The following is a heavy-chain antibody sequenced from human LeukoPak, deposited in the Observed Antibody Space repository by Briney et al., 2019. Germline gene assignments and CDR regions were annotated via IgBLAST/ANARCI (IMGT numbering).Heavy chain of an antibody. CDR1: GGSISSSNW. Sequence: PSETLSLTCAVSGGSISSSNWWSWVRQPPGKGLEWIGEIYHSGSTNYNPSLKSRVTISVDKSKNQFSLKLSSVTAADTAVYYCARMPRIAQWELPKELRDYWGQGTLVTVSS. CDR3: ARMPRIAQWELPKELRDY. D-gene: IGHD1-26*01. J-gene: IGHJ4*02. CDR2: IYHSGST. V-gene: IGHV4-4*02.